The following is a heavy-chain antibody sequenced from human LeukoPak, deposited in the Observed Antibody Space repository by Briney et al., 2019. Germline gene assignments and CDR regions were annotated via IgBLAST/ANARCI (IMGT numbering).Heavy chain of an antibody. CDR3: ARMPPSSPRLDY. J-gene: IGHJ4*02. V-gene: IGHV3-21*01. Sequence: GGSLRLSCAASGFTFSRNAMNWVRQAPGKGLEWVSFISSSSNYMSYADSVKGRFTISRDNAKNSLYLQMNSLRAEDTAVYYCARMPPSSPRLDYWGQGTLVTVSS. CDR1: GFTFSRNA. D-gene: IGHD6-13*01. CDR2: ISSSSNYM.